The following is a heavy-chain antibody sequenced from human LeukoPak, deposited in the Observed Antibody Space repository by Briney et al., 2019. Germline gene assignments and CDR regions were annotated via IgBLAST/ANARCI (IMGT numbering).Heavy chain of an antibody. CDR1: GFTFSDYW. V-gene: IGHV3-7*01. Sequence: PGGSLRLSCAASGFTFSDYWMSWVRQAPGKGLEWVANIKHDGSEGYYVDSVKGRFTISRDNPKNSVYLQMNSLTAEDTAVYYCARVGSYENGGSLPFDYWGQGILVTVSS. J-gene: IGHJ4*02. D-gene: IGHD3-22*01. CDR2: IKHDGSEG. CDR3: ARVGSYENGGSLPFDY.